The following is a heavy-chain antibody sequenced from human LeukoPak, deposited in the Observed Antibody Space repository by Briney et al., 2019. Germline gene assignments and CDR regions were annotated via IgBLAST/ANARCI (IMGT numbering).Heavy chain of an antibody. CDR3: APPPPGIDYYYGMDV. CDR2: ISAYNGNT. Sequence: GASVKVSCKASGYTFTSYGISWVRQAPGQGLEWMGWISAYNGNTNYAQKLQGRVTMTTDTSTSTAYMELRSLRSDDTAVYYCAPPPPGIDYYYGMDVWGQGTTVTVSS. V-gene: IGHV1-18*01. J-gene: IGHJ6*02. CDR1: GYTFTSYG. D-gene: IGHD1-1*01.